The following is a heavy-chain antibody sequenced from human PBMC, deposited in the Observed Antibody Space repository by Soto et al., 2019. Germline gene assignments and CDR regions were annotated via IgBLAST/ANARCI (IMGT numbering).Heavy chain of an antibody. CDR3: ARGLTYPGDFDY. J-gene: IGHJ4*02. CDR1: GGSFSGYY. D-gene: IGHD7-27*01. CDR2: INHSGST. V-gene: IGHV4-34*01. Sequence: SETLSLTCAVYGGSFSGYYWSWIRQPPGKGLEWIGEINHSGSTNYNPSLKSRVTISVDTSKNQFSLKLSSVTAADTAVYYCARGLTYPGDFDYWGQGTLVTVSS.